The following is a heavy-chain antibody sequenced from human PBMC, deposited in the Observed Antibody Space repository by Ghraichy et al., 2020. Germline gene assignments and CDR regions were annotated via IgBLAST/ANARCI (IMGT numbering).Heavy chain of an antibody. Sequence: GSLRLSCAVYGGSFSGYYWSWIRQPPGKGLEWIGEINHSGSTNYNPSLKSRVTISVDTSKNQFSLKLSSVTAADTAVYYCARGLSGQRRFDPWGQGTLVTVSS. D-gene: IGHD2/OR15-2a*01. J-gene: IGHJ5*02. V-gene: IGHV4-34*01. CDR1: GGSFSGYY. CDR2: INHSGST. CDR3: ARGLSGQRRFDP.